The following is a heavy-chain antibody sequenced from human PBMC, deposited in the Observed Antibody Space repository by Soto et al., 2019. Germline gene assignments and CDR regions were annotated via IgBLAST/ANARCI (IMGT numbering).Heavy chain of an antibody. V-gene: IGHV2-5*02. J-gene: IGHJ4*02. D-gene: IGHD6-13*01. CDR2: IYWDDDK. CDR1: GFSLSSPAVG. CDR3: AHGSGWLSEY. Sequence: QITLRESGPTLVKPTQTLTLTCNFSGFSLSSPAVGVNWIRQPPGKAPEWLALIYWDDDKRYNPSLKSRLTITKDTSTNQVVLTMTNMDPVDTATYYCAHGSGWLSEYWGQGTLVTVSS.